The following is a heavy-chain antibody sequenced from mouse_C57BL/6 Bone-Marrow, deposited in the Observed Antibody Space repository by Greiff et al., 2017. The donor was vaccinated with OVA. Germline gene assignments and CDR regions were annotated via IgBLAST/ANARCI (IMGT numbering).Heavy chain of an antibody. CDR3: ARRGGIYYGYGWFAY. CDR2: IYPRSGNN. D-gene: IGHD2-2*01. J-gene: IGHJ3*01. CDR1: GYTFTSYG. Sequence: QVQLQQSGAELARPGASVKLSCKASGYTFTSYGISWVKQRTGQGLEWIGEIYPRSGNNYYNEKFKGKATLTADKSSSTAYMELRSLTSEDSAVYFCARRGGIYYGYGWFAYWGQGTLVTVSA. V-gene: IGHV1-81*01.